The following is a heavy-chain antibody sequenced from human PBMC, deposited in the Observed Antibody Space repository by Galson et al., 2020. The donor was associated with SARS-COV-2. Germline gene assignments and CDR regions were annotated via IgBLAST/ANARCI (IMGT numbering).Heavy chain of an antibody. Sequence: ASVKDSCKASGYTFTSYVISWVRQAPGQGLEWMGWISAYNGNTNYAQKLQGRVTMTTDTSTSTAYMELRSLRSDDTAVYYCARWYYYDSSGYYQGDNWFDPWGQGTLVTVSS. CDR2: ISAYNGNT. V-gene: IGHV1-18*04. CDR1: GYTFTSYV. J-gene: IGHJ5*02. CDR3: ARWYYYDSSGYYQGDNWFDP. D-gene: IGHD3-22*01.